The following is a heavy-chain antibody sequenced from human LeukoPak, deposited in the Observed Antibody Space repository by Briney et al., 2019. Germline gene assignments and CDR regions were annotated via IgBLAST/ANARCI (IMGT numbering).Heavy chain of an antibody. Sequence: SETLSLTCAVYGGSFSGYYWSWIRQPPGKGLGWIGEINHSGSTNYNPSLKSRVTISVDTSKNQFSLKLSSVTAADTAVYYCARVLGYCSGGSCYYYYMDVWGKGTTVTVSS. D-gene: IGHD2-15*01. CDR2: INHSGST. J-gene: IGHJ6*03. CDR1: GGSFSGYY. CDR3: ARVLGYCSGGSCYYYYMDV. V-gene: IGHV4-34*01.